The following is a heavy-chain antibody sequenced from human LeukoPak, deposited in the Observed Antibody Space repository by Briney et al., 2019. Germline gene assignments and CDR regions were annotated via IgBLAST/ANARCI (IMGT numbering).Heavy chain of an antibody. J-gene: IGHJ4*02. CDR1: GFTFSSYA. Sequence: PGGSLRLSCAASGFTFSSYAMHWVRQAPGKGLEWVAVISYDGSNKYYADSVKGRFTISRDNSKNTLYLQMNSLRAEDTAVYYCARGSIVVVVAATPLTGYWGQGTLVTVSS. V-gene: IGHV3-30*04. CDR2: ISYDGSNK. D-gene: IGHD2-15*01. CDR3: ARGSIVVVVAATPLTGY.